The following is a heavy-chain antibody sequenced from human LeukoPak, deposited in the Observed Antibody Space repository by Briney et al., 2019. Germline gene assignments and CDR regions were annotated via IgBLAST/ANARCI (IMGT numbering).Heavy chain of an antibody. V-gene: IGHV1-3*01. D-gene: IGHD2-2*01. CDR2: INAGNGNT. Sequence: ASVKVSCKASGYTFTSYAMHWVRQAPGQRLEWMGWINAGNGNTKYSQKFQGRVTITRDTSASTAYMELSSPRSEDTAVYYCARAHNLYCSSTSCYFPYWGQGTLVTVSS. CDR3: ARAHNLYCSSTSCYFPY. CDR1: GYTFTSYA. J-gene: IGHJ4*02.